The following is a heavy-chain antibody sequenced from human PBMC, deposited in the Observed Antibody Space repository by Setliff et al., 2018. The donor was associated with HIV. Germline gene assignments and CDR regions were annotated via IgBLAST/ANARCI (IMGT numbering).Heavy chain of an antibody. Sequence: SETLSLTCIVSGGSIISSSYYGGWIRQAPGKGLEWIGSIYYSGSTYYNPSLKSRITISADSSKNQFSLKLNSVTAADTAVYYCARGWFSSSEHDTFDIWGQGTMVTVSS. D-gene: IGHD6-6*01. V-gene: IGHV4-39*01. CDR3: ARGWFSSSEHDTFDI. CDR2: IYYSGST. CDR1: GGSIISSSYY. J-gene: IGHJ3*02.